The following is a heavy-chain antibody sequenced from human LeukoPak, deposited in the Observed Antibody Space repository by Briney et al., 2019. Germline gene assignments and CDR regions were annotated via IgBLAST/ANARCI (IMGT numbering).Heavy chain of an antibody. CDR3: AKEDSGSAFDP. CDR2: ISYDGSNK. V-gene: IGHV3-30*04. D-gene: IGHD3-10*01. Sequence: GRSLRLSCAASGFTFSSYAMHWVRQAPGKGLEWVAVISYDGSNKYYADSVKGRFTISRDNSKNTLYLQMNSLRAEDTAVYYCAKEDSGSAFDPWGQGTLVTVSS. CDR1: GFTFSSYA. J-gene: IGHJ5*02.